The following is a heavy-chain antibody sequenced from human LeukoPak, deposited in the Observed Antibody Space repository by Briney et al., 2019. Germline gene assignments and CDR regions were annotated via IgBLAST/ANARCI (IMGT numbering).Heavy chain of an antibody. J-gene: IGHJ5*02. D-gene: IGHD1/OR15-1a*01. CDR3: AKQPYGRDWFDP. Sequence: PSETLSLTCAVYGGSFSGYYWSWIRQPPGKGLEWIGEINHSGSTNYNPSLKSRVTILVDTAKNQFSLKLSSVTATDTAFYYCAKQPYGRDWFDPWGQGTLVTVSS. CDR1: GGSFSGYY. CDR2: INHSGST. V-gene: IGHV4-34*01.